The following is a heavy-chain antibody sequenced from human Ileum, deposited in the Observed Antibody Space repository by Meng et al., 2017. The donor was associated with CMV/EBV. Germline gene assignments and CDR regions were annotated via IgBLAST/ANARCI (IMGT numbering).Heavy chain of an antibody. V-gene: IGHV1-8*01. CDR1: YTLTSYD. Sequence: YTLTSYDINWVRQATGQGLEWMGWRNPNSGNTGYAQKFQGRVTMTRNTSISTAYMELSSLRSEDTAVYYCARGSRVVPAAISSWFDPWGQGTLVTVSS. D-gene: IGHD2-2*02. CDR2: RNPNSGNT. J-gene: IGHJ5*02. CDR3: ARGSRVVPAAISSWFDP.